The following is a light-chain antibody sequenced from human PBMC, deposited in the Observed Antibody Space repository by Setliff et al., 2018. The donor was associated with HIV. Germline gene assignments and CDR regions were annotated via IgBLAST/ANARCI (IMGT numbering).Light chain of an antibody. V-gene: IGLV2-14*03. CDR2: DVS. J-gene: IGLJ2*01. CDR3: ISYTTSSTVG. Sequence: QSVLTQPASVSGSPGQSITTPCTGTISDVGGYNYVSWYQQHPGKAPKLMIFDVSNRPSGVSNRFSGSKSGNTASLTISGLQAEDEADYYCISYTTSSTVGFGGGTKGTVL. CDR1: ISDVGGYNY.